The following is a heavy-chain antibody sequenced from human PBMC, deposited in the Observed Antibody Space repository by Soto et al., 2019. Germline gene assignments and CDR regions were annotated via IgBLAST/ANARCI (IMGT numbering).Heavy chain of an antibody. CDR2: INPNSGGT. J-gene: IGHJ6*02. Sequence: ASLKVSCKASGFTFNAYYIYWVRQAPGQGLEWIGWINPNSGGTNNAQKFQGRVTMTRDTSTSTVYMELSALISDDTAVYYCARSLLDEYSSSWRSAYYGMDVWGQGTTVTVSS. CDR3: ARSLLDEYSSSWRSAYYGMDV. V-gene: IGHV1-2*02. CDR1: GFTFNAYY. D-gene: IGHD6-13*01.